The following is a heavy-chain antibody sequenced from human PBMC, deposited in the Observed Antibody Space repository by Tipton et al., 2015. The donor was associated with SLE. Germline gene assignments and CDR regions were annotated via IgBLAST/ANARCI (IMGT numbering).Heavy chain of an antibody. D-gene: IGHD2-15*01. Sequence: SLRLSCAASGFTFSSYAMSWVRQAPGKGLEWVSGISGSGGSTYYADSVKGRFTISRDNSKNTLYLQMNSLRAEDTAVYYCAKYCSGSYYFDYWGQGTLVTVSS. V-gene: IGHV3-23*01. CDR1: GFTFSSYA. J-gene: IGHJ4*02. CDR3: AKYCSGSYYFDY. CDR2: ISGSGGST.